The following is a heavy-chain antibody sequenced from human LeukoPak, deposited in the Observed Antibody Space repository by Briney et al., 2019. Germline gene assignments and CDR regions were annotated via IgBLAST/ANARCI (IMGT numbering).Heavy chain of an antibody. CDR1: GGSMSSNY. CDR2: IYYSGST. CDR3: ARGSMIVVNWFDP. D-gene: IGHD3-22*01. V-gene: IGHV4-59*01. J-gene: IGHJ5*02. Sequence: SETLSLTCTVSGGSMSSNYWSWIRQPPGKGLEWIGYIYYSGSTNYNPSLKSRVSISVDASKNQFSLRLNSVTAADTAVYYCARGSMIVVNWFDPWGQGTLVTVSS.